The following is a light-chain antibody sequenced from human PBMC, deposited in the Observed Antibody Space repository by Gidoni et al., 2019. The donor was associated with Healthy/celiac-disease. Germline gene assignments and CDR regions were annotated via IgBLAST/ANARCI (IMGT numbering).Light chain of an antibody. CDR1: QDISNY. CDR3: QQYDNHPIT. CDR2: DAS. J-gene: IGKJ5*01. V-gene: IGKV1-33*01. Sequence: DIPMTQSPSSLSASVGDRVTITCQASQDISNYLNWYQQKPGKAPKLLIYDASNLETGVPSRFSGSGSGTDFTFTISSLQPEDIATYYCQQYDNHPITFGQGTRLEIK.